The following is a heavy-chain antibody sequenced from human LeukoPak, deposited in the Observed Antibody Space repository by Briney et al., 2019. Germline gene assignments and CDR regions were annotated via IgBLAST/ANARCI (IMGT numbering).Heavy chain of an antibody. V-gene: IGHV3-33*01. D-gene: IGHD6-13*01. CDR1: GFPFSSYG. J-gene: IGHJ4*02. CDR2: IWYDGRTK. CDR3: ARSQSSSLIDY. Sequence: GGSLRLSCAASGFPFSSYGIHWVRQAPGKGLEWVAVIWYDGRTKYYADSVKGRFTISRDNSKNTLYLQMNSLRAEDTAVYFCARSQSSSLIDYWGLGTLVTVSS.